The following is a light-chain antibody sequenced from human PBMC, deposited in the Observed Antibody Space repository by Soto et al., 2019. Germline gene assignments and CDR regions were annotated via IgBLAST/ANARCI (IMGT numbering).Light chain of an antibody. CDR1: QSVSYNY. V-gene: IGKV3-20*01. Sequence: EIVMTQSPATMSVSPGERATLSCRASQSVSYNYLAWYQQKPGQAPRLLIYGASSRATGIPDRFSGSGSGTDFTLTISRLEPEDFAVYYCHQYGSSPRTFGQGTKVDI. J-gene: IGKJ1*01. CDR2: GAS. CDR3: HQYGSSPRT.